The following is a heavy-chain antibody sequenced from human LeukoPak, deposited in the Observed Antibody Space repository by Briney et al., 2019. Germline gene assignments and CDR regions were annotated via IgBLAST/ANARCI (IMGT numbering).Heavy chain of an antibody. CDR1: GFTFSSYS. Sequence: GGSLRLSCAASGFTFSSYSMNWVRQTPGKGLEWVSSISSSSSYIYYADSVKGRFTISRDNAKNSLYLQMNSLRAEDTAVYYCARDLCGYDGGAFDYWGQGTLVTVSS. V-gene: IGHV3-21*01. CDR2: ISSSSSYI. J-gene: IGHJ4*02. CDR3: ARDLCGYDGGAFDY. D-gene: IGHD5-12*01.